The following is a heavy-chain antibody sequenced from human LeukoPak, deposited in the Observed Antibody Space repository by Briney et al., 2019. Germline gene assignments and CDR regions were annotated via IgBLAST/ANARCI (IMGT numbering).Heavy chain of an antibody. D-gene: IGHD1-1*01. CDR1: GFPVRGNT. V-gene: IGHV3-53*01. CDR2: IYRGGST. CDR3: ARAGPTGTNDAFDI. Sequence: LGGSLSFSCPAPGFPVRGNTMTWVPPAPRKGLEWVSVIYRGGSTYYAHSVKGRFTISRDNSKNTLYLQMNSLRADDTAVYYWARAGPTGTNDAFDIWGQGTMVTVSS. J-gene: IGHJ3*02.